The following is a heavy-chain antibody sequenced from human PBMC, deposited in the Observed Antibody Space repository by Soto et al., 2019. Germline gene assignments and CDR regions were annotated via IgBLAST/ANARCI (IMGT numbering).Heavy chain of an antibody. D-gene: IGHD2-15*01. CDR2: INPGGGST. J-gene: IGHJ3*01. CDR1: GYTFTSYY. V-gene: IGHV1-46*03. Sequence: QVQLVQSGAEVKKPGASVKVSCKASGYTFTSYYMHWVRQAPGQGLEWMGIINPGGGSTSYAQKFQGRVTMTRDTSTSTIYMEVSSLRSEDTAVYYCATYCSGGTCPPGPGNWCQWTMVTVSS. CDR3: ATYCSGGTCPPGPGN.